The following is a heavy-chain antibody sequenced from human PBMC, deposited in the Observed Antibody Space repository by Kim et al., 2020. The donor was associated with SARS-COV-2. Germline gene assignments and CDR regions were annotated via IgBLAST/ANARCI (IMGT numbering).Heavy chain of an antibody. D-gene: IGHD6-13*01. J-gene: IGHJ6*02. Sequence: GGSLRLSCAASGFTFSSYAMSWVRQAQGKGLEWVSGIGASGGSTYYADSVKGRFTISRDNSKNTLYLQMNSLRAEDTAVYYCAKGSSWYYYYGVDVWGQGTTVTVSS. V-gene: IGHV3-23*01. CDR2: IGASGGST. CDR1: GFTFSSYA. CDR3: AKGSSWYYYYGVDV.